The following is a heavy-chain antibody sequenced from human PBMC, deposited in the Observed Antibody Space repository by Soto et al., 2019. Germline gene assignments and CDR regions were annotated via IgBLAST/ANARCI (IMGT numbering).Heavy chain of an antibody. V-gene: IGHV3-33*01. Sequence: GGSLTLSCAASGFTFSSYGMHWVRQAPGEGLEWVAVIWYDGSNKYYADSVKGRFTISRDNSKNTLYLQMNSLRAEDTAVYYCARVEWEPHYGMDVWGQGTTVTVSS. D-gene: IGHD1-26*01. CDR2: IWYDGSNK. CDR1: GFTFSSYG. J-gene: IGHJ6*02. CDR3: ARVEWEPHYGMDV.